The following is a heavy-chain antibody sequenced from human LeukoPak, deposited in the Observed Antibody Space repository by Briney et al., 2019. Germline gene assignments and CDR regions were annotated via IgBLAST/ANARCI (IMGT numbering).Heavy chain of an antibody. CDR1: GFTVSSNY. D-gene: IGHD4-17*01. J-gene: IGHJ6*02. CDR3: ARGLYDYGDYGNYYYYGMDV. Sequence: GGSLRLSCAASGFTVSSNYMSWVRQAPGKGLEWVSVIYSGGSTYYADSVKGRFTISRDNSENTLYLQMNSLRAEDTAVYYCARGLYDYGDYGNYYYYGMDVWGQGTTVTVSS. CDR2: IYSGGST. V-gene: IGHV3-66*01.